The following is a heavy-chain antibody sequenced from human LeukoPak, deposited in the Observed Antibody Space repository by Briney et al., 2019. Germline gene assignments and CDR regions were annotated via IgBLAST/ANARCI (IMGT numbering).Heavy chain of an antibody. Sequence: GGSLRLSCAASGFPFSRYAMSWVRRAPGKGLEWVSAISGSGGSTYYADSVKGRFTISRDNSKNTLYLQMNSLKTEDTAVYYCATQRHRYYDFWSGATSLRWGQGTLVTVSS. J-gene: IGHJ4*02. CDR3: ATQRHRYYDFWSGATSLR. D-gene: IGHD3-3*01. CDR2: ISGSGGST. CDR1: GFPFSRYA. V-gene: IGHV3-23*01.